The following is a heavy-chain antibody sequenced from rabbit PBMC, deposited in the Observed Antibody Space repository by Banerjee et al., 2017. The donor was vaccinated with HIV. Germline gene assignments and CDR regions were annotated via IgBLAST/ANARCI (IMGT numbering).Heavy chain of an antibody. D-gene: IGHD1-1*01. CDR3: ARDFSSDFDL. CDR2: ISTGDGIT. Sequence: QSLEESGGDLVKPGASLTLTCTASGFSFSSSYYMCWVRQAPGKGLEWIGCISTGDGITYYASWAKGRFTISKTSSTTVTLQMTSLTAADTATYFCARDFSSDFDLWGPGTLVTVS. CDR1: GFSFSSSYY. V-gene: IGHV1S40*01. J-gene: IGHJ4*01.